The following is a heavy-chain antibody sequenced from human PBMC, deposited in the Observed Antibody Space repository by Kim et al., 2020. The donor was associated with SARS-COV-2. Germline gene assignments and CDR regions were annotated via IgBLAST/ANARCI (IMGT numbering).Heavy chain of an antibody. CDR2: VSGSGVNT. D-gene: IGHD1-1*01. V-gene: IGHV3-23*01. CDR3: VKEESENCSFFGY. CDR1: GFTFSDYS. J-gene: IGHJ4*02. Sequence: GGSLRLSCAASGFTFSDYSMSWVRQAPGKGPEWVSLVSGSGVNTYHADSVEGRFVISRDNSKKTLYLQMNNLRAEDTAVYYCVKEESENCSFFGYWGEGTLGTVSS.